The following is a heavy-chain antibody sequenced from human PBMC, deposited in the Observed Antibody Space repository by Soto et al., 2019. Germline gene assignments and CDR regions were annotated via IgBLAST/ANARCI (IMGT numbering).Heavy chain of an antibody. J-gene: IGHJ5*02. D-gene: IGHD6-19*01. CDR2: IWYDGTKK. V-gene: IGHV3-33*01. CDR1: GFSLRTYG. Sequence: QVQLVESGGGVVQSGRSLTLSCAASGFSLRTYGMQWVRRAPGKGLEWVAFIWYDGTKKFYANSVKGRSTISKDNSNNILYLQMSGLRAEDTAVYYCARDVVTAVAGSVNWFDPWGRGTLVTVTS. CDR3: ARDVVTAVAGSVNWFDP.